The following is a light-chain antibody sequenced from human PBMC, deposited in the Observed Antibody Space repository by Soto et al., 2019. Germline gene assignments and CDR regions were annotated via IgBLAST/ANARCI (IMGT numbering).Light chain of an antibody. CDR3: QQYGSSPYT. J-gene: IGKJ2*01. V-gene: IGKV3-20*01. Sequence: EVELTQSPGTLSLSPGXRATLSCRASQSVTSSYLAWYQHKRGQAPRLLIYGASSRATGIPDRFSGSGSGPDFTLTISRLEPEDFVVYYCQQYGSSPYTFGLRTK. CDR2: GAS. CDR1: QSVTSSY.